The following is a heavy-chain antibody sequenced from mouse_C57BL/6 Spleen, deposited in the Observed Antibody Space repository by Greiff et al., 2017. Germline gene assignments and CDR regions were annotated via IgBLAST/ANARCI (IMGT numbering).Heavy chain of an antibody. V-gene: IGHV1-80*01. CDR2: IYPGDGDT. D-gene: IGHD1-1*01. J-gene: IGHJ4*01. Sequence: QVQLKESGAELVKPGASVKISCKASGYAFSSYWMNWVKQRPGKGLEWIGQIYPGDGDTNYNGKFKGKATLTADKSSSTAYMQLSSLTSEDSAVYFCARGGTTVVARAMDYWGQGTSVTVSS. CDR3: ARGGTTVVARAMDY. CDR1: GYAFSSYW.